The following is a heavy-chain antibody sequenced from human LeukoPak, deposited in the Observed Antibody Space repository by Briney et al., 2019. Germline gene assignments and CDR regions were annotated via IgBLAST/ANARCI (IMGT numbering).Heavy chain of an antibody. CDR3: ARDWREYGIDY. CDR2: IRSNGDTI. D-gene: IGHD2/OR15-2a*01. V-gene: IGHV3-48*01. CDR1: GFTCSHYD. J-gene: IGHJ4*02. Sequence: GGSLRLSCDASGFTCSHYDMNWVRQAPGKGLEWLSYIRSNGDTIFYADSIKGRFTISRDNAKNSLYLQMNNLRAEDTAVYYCARDWREYGIDYWGQGTLVTVSS.